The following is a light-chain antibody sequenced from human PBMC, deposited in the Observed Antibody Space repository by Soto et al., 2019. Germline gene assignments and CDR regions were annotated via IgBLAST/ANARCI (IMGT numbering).Light chain of an antibody. Sequence: QSALTQPASVSGSPGQSMTISCTGTSSDVGGYNNVSWYQQHPGKAPKLMIYEVSNRPSGVSNRFSGSKSGNTASLTISGLEAEDEADYYCSSYTSNSTPVVFGGGTKLSVL. CDR2: EVS. CDR3: SSYTSNSTPVV. V-gene: IGLV2-14*01. CDR1: SSDVGGYNN. J-gene: IGLJ2*01.